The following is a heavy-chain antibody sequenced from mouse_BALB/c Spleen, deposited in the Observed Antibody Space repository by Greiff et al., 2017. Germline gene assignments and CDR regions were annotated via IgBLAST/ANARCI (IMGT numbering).Heavy chain of an antibody. CDR1: GYNFTSYW. J-gene: IGHJ4*01. CDR2: IDPSDSYT. Sequence: QVQLQQPGAELVKPGASVKLSCKASGYNFTSYWMHWVKQRPGQGLEWIGEIDPSDSYTNYNQKFKGKATLTVDKSSSTAYMQLSSLTSEDSAVYYCARVYYYAMDYWGQGTSVTVSS. V-gene: IGHV1-69*02. CDR3: ARVYYYAMDY.